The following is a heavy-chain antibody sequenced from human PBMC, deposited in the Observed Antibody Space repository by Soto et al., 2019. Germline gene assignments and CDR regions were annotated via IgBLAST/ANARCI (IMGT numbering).Heavy chain of an antibody. V-gene: IGHV4-39*01. D-gene: IGHD3-10*01. CDR2: IYYSGST. CDR3: ARLAPITMVGVD. CDR1: GGSISSSSYY. J-gene: IGHJ4*02. Sequence: QLQLQESGPGLVKPSETLSLTCTVSGGSISSSSYYWGWIRQPPGKGLEWIGSIYYSGSTYYNPSLKSRVTISVDTSKNQFSLKLSSVTAADTAVYYCARLAPITMVGVDWGQGTLVTVSS.